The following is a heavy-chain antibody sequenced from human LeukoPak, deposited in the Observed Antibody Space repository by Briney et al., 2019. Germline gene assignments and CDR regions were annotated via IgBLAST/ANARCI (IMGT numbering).Heavy chain of an antibody. J-gene: IGHJ4*02. Sequence: KPSETLSLTCTVSGGSISSYYWSWIRQPPGKGLEWIGYIYYSGSTNYNPSLKSRVTISVDTSKNQFSLKLSSVTAADTAVYYCARGHDYGGTPFDYWGQGTLVTVSS. CDR3: ARGHDYGGTPFDY. CDR2: IYYSGST. CDR1: GGSISSYY. D-gene: IGHD4-23*01. V-gene: IGHV4-59*01.